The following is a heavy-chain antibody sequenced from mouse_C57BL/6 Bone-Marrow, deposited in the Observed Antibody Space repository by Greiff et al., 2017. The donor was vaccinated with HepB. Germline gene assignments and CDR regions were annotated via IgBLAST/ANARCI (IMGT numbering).Heavy chain of an antibody. CDR2: IDPSDSYT. Sequence: VKLQQPGAELVRPGTSVKLSCKASGYTFTSYWMHWVKQRPGQGLEWIGVIDPSDSYTNYNQKFKGKATLTVDTSSSTAYMQLSSLTSEDSAVYYCARGYGYPDYWGQGTTLTVSS. V-gene: IGHV1-59*01. D-gene: IGHD2-2*01. CDR1: GYTFTSYW. CDR3: ARGYGYPDY. J-gene: IGHJ2*01.